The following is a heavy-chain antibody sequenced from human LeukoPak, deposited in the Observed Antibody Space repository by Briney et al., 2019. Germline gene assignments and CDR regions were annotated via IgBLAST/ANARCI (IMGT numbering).Heavy chain of an antibody. CDR1: GYTFTSYD. Sequence: ASVKVSCKASGYTFTSYDINWVRQATGQGLEWMGWMNPNSGNTGYAQKFQGRVTMTRNISISTAYMELSSLRSEDTAVYYCARLYPRFGDAFDIWGQGTMVTVSS. CDR3: ARLYPRFGDAFDI. J-gene: IGHJ3*02. CDR2: MNPNSGNT. D-gene: IGHD3-10*01. V-gene: IGHV1-8*01.